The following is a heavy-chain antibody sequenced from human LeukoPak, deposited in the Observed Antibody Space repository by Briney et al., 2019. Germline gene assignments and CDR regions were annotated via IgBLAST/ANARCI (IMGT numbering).Heavy chain of an antibody. CDR1: GFTFSGSA. CDR2: IRSKANSYAT. Sequence: GGSLRLSCAASGFTFSGSAMHWVRQASGKGLEWVGCIRSKANSYATAYAASVKGRFTISRDDSKNTASLQMNSLKTEDTAVYYCTRHRGYSSGWYYFDYWGRRTLVTVSS. V-gene: IGHV3-73*01. CDR3: TRHRGYSSGWYYFDY. D-gene: IGHD6-19*01. J-gene: IGHJ4*02.